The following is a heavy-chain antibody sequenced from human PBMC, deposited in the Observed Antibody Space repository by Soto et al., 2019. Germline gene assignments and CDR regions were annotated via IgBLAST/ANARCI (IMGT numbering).Heavy chain of an antibody. V-gene: IGHV3-23*01. D-gene: IGHD6-6*01. CDR3: AKAFYSTSYSTSPFSAFDF. Sequence: EVQLLESGGGLVQPGGSLRLSCAASGFSFSTNAMSWVRQAPGKGLEWVSGISASGGNTYYADSVQGRFTICRDNSKNTLYLQMDSLRAGDTAVYYCAKAFYSTSYSTSPFSAFDFWGQGTVVTVSS. CDR1: GFSFSTNA. J-gene: IGHJ3*01. CDR2: ISASGGNT.